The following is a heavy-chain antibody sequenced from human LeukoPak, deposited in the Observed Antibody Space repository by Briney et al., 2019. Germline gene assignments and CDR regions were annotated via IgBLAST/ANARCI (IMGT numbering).Heavy chain of an antibody. CDR3: AKDLSDSSGWGFDY. D-gene: IGHD3-22*01. V-gene: IGHV3-30*18. CDR1: GFTFSIHG. Sequence: GGSLRLSCAASGFTFSIHGMYWVRKAPGKGLEWVAFISYDGSNKYYADSVKGRFTISRDNSKNTLYLQMNSLRAEDTAVYYCAKDLSDSSGWGFDYWGQGTLVTVSS. CDR2: ISYDGSNK. J-gene: IGHJ4*02.